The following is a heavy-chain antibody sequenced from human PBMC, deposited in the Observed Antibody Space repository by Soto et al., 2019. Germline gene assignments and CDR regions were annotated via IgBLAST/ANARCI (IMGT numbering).Heavy chain of an antibody. CDR3: AKGQGWDYYDSSGWDAFDI. Sequence: EVQLLESGGGLVQPGGSLRLSCAASGFTFSSYAMSWVRQAPGKGLEWVSAISGSGGSTYYADSVKGRFTISRDNSKNTLYLQMNSLRAEDTAVYYCAKGQGWDYYDSSGWDAFDIWGQGTMVTVSS. J-gene: IGHJ3*02. CDR1: GFTFSSYA. V-gene: IGHV3-23*01. D-gene: IGHD3-22*01. CDR2: ISGSGGST.